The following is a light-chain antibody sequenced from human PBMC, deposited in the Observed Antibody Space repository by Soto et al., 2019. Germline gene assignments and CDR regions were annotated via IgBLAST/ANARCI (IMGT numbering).Light chain of an antibody. V-gene: IGKV3-20*01. Sequence: EVVLTQSPGTLSLSPGERATLSCRASQSVSSGYLAWYQQKPGQAPRLLIFGASSRATGIPDRFSGSGSGTDFTLIISRLEAEDFAVYYCQQYGSSSGTFGQGTKLEFK. CDR1: QSVSSGY. CDR2: GAS. J-gene: IGKJ2*01. CDR3: QQYGSSSGT.